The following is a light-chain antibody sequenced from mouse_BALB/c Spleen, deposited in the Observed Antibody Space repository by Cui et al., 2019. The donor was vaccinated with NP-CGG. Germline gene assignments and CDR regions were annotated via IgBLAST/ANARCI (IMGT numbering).Light chain of an antibody. CDR3: ALWYSNHWV. CDR1: TGAVTTSNY. J-gene: IGLJ1*01. V-gene: IGLV1*01. CDR2: GTN. Sequence: QAVVTQESALTTSPGKTVTLTCRSSTGAVTTSNYANWVQEKPDHLFTGLIGGTNNRAPGVPARFSGSLIGDKAALTITGAQTEDEAIYFCALWYSNHWVCGGGTKLTVL.